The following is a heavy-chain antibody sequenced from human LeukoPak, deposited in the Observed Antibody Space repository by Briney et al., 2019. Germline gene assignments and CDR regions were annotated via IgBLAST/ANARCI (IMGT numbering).Heavy chain of an antibody. CDR2: IRFSGEST. CDR3: AKDVGTSGNYSPSDY. CDR1: GFTFGRHA. Sequence: PGGSLRLSCAASGFTFGRHAMNWVRQAPGKGLEWVSAIRFSGESTYYADSVKGRFTISRDNSKNTLYQQMDSLRAEDTAVYYCAKDVGTSGNYSPSDYWGQGTLVTVSS. D-gene: IGHD3-10*01. J-gene: IGHJ4*02. V-gene: IGHV3-23*01.